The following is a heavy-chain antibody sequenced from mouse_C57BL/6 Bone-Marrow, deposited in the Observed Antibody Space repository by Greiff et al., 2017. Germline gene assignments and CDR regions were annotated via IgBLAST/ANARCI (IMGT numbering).Heavy chain of an antibody. J-gene: IGHJ1*03. V-gene: IGHV1-81*01. D-gene: IGHD1-1*01. CDR1: GYTFTSYG. CDR3: ASGGDYYGSSYFWYFDV. CDR2: IYPRSGNT. Sequence: QVQLKESGAELARPGASVKLSCKASGYTFTSYGISWVKQRTGQGLEWIGEIYPRSGNTYYNEKFKGKATLTADKSSSPAYMELRSLTSEDAAVYFCASGGDYYGSSYFWYFDVWGTGTTVTVSS.